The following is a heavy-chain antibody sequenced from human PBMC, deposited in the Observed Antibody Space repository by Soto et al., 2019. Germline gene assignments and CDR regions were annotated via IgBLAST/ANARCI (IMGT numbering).Heavy chain of an antibody. J-gene: IGHJ6*02. CDR3: ARDVFCADGSCSNFYYGMDV. CDR2: IYYSGST. D-gene: IGHD2-15*01. V-gene: IGHV4-39*07. CDR1: GGSISSSSYY. Sequence: PSETLSLTCTVSGGSISSSSYYWGWIRQPPGKGQEWIGRIYYSGSTNYNTSLKSRVTISVDTSKNQFSLKLSSVTAADTAVYYCARDVFCADGSCSNFYYGMDVWGQGTPVTVSS.